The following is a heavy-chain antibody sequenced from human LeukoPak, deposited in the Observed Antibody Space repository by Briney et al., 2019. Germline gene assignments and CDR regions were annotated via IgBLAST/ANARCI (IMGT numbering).Heavy chain of an antibody. J-gene: IGHJ4*02. CDR2: IYTSGST. Sequence: SETLSLTCTVSGGSISSYYWSWIRQPAGRGLEWIGRIYTSGSTNYNASLKSRVSMSVDTSKNQLSLKLSSVTAADTAVFYCARENSGSYREFDYWGQGTLVTVSS. D-gene: IGHD1-26*01. CDR3: ARENSGSYREFDY. V-gene: IGHV4-4*07. CDR1: GGSISSYY.